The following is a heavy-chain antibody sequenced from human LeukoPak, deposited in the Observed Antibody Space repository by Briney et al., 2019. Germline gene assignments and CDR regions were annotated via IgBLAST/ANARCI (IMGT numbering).Heavy chain of an antibody. CDR2: ISYDGSNK. Sequence: GGSLRLSCAASGFTFSSYGMHWVRQAPGKGLEWVAVISYDGSNKYYADSVKGRFTISRDNAKNSLYLQMNSLRAEDTAVYYCARQSPYNWNDGNWFDPWGQGTLVTVSS. J-gene: IGHJ5*02. CDR3: ARQSPYNWNDGNWFDP. D-gene: IGHD1-20*01. V-gene: IGHV3-30*03. CDR1: GFTFSSYG.